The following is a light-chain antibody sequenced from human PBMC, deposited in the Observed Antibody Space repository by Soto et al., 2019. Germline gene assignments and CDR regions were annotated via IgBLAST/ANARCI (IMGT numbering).Light chain of an antibody. CDR2: GAS. V-gene: IGKV3-15*01. CDR1: QSVSSN. CDR3: QQYNNWPPWT. J-gene: IGKJ1*01. Sequence: EIVMTHSPATLSVSPGERATLSCRASQSVSSNLAWYQQKPGQAPRLLIYGASTRATGIPARFSGSGSVTEFTLTISSMQSEDFAVYYCQQYNNWPPWTFGQGTKVEIK.